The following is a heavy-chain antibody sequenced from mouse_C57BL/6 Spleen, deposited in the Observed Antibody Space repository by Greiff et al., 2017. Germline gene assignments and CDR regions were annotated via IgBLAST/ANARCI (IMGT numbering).Heavy chain of an antibody. D-gene: IGHD3-1*01. Sequence: VQLQQPGAELVRPGSSVKLSCKASGYTFTSYWMHWVKQRPIQGLEWIGNIDPSDSETHYNQKFKDKATVTVDKSSSTAYMQLSRLTSEDSAVYYCARWGLLYAMDYWGQGTSVTVSS. V-gene: IGHV1-52*01. J-gene: IGHJ4*01. CDR1: GYTFTSYW. CDR3: ARWGLLYAMDY. CDR2: IDPSDSET.